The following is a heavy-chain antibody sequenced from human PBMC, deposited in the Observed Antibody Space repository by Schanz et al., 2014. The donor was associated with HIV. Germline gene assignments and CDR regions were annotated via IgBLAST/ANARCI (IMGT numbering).Heavy chain of an antibody. Sequence: QVQLQQWGAGLLKPSETLSLTCAVYGSSVTYFYWTWIRQSPGKGLEWIAEVNHSGDTNYNPSLKSRVTISVDTSKTHFSLNLKSVTAADTAVYYCARADGLWEPHSYWGQGTLVTVSS. CDR2: VNHSGDT. J-gene: IGHJ4*02. D-gene: IGHD1-26*01. CDR3: ARADGLWEPHSY. V-gene: IGHV4-34*02. CDR1: GSSVTYFY.